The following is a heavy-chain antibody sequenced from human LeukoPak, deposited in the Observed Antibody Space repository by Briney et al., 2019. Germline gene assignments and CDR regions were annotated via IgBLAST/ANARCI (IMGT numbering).Heavy chain of an antibody. Sequence: PGRSLRLSCAASGFTFSSYAMHWVRQAPGKGLEWVAVISYDGSNKYYADSVKGRFTISRDNSKNTLYLQMNSLRAEDTAVYYCARGVLRFLEWIRLDYYYYGMDVWGQGTTVTVSS. CDR3: ARGVLRFLEWIRLDYYYYGMDV. J-gene: IGHJ6*02. D-gene: IGHD3-3*01. V-gene: IGHV3-30-3*01. CDR2: ISYDGSNK. CDR1: GFTFSSYA.